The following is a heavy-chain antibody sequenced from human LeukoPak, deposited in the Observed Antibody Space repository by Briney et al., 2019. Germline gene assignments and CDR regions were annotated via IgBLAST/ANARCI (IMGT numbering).Heavy chain of an antibody. CDR2: IYYSGTT. CDR1: GVSISGYY. J-gene: IGHJ4*02. V-gene: IGHV4-59*08. Sequence: SETLSLTCTVSGVSISGYYGSWIRQPPGKGLEWIGYIYYSGTTTYNPSLKSRVTISVDTSKNQFSLKLSSVTAADTAVYYCARRVVRGGLDYWGQGTLVTVSS. CDR3: ARRVVRGGLDY. D-gene: IGHD3-10*01.